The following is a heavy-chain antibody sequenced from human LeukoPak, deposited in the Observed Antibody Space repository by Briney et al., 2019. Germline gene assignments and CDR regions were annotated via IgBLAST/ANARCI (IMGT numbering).Heavy chain of an antibody. J-gene: IGHJ4*02. Sequence: GGSLRLSCAASGFTFSSYAMSWVRQAPGKGLEWVSTISNSDGSTYYADSVKGRFTISRDNSENTLYLQMNSLRAEDTAVYYCARAGNIRFDYWGQGTLVTVSS. CDR2: ISNSDGST. CDR1: GFTFSSYA. D-gene: IGHD1/OR15-1a*01. CDR3: ARAGNIRFDY. V-gene: IGHV3-23*01.